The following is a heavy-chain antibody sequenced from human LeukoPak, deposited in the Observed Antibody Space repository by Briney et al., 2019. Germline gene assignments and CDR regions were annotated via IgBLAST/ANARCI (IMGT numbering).Heavy chain of an antibody. J-gene: IGHJ4*02. Sequence: PGGSLRLSCATSGFNFGGHYMSWVRQAPGKGPEWISYISGNGRDIAYADSVKGRFTISRDNAKNLLHLQMNSLRVEDTAVYHCVIQAGRPASQGGQGTLIAVSS. V-gene: IGHV3/OR16-9*01. CDR2: ISGNGRDI. D-gene: IGHD1-26*01. CDR1: GFNFGGHY. CDR3: VIQAGRPASQ.